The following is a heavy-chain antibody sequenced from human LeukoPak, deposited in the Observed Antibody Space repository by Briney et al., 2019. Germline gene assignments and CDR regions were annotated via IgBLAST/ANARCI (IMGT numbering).Heavy chain of an antibody. V-gene: IGHV5-51*01. D-gene: IGHD3-16*02. CDR2: IYPGDSDT. Sequence: GESLKISCKGSGYSFPSYWIGWVRQMPGKGLEWMGIIYPGDSDTRYSPSFQGQVTISADKSISTAYLQWCSLKASDTAMYYCARLRDYVWGSYRYDAFDIWGQGTMVTVSS. CDR3: ARLRDYVWGSYRYDAFDI. CDR1: GYSFPSYW. J-gene: IGHJ3*02.